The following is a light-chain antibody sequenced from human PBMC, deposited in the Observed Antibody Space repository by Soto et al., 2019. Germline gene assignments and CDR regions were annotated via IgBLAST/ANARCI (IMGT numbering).Light chain of an antibody. CDR3: QQYTSYGVT. Sequence: DIQMTQSPSTLSASVGDRVTITCRASPSISTWLAWYQQKPGKAPNLLIYKASSLKIGVPSRFSGSGSGTEFTLAISSLQPDDSATYYCQQYTSYGVTFGQGTRLEIK. CDR2: KAS. J-gene: IGKJ5*01. V-gene: IGKV1-5*03. CDR1: PSISTW.